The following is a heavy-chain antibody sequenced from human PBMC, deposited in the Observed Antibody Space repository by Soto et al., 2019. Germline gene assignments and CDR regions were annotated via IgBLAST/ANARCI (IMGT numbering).Heavy chain of an antibody. CDR3: GRRGSGRYYDY. CDR1: GFTFSSYA. D-gene: IGHD6-19*01. J-gene: IGHJ4*02. CDR2: ISGSGGST. V-gene: IGHV3-23*01. Sequence: EVQLLESGGGLVQPGGSLRLSCAASGFTFSSYAMRWVRQAPVKGLEWVSAISGSGGSTYYADSVKGRFTISRDNSKNTLYLQMNSLRAEDTAVYYCGRRGSGRYYDYWGQGTVVTVSS.